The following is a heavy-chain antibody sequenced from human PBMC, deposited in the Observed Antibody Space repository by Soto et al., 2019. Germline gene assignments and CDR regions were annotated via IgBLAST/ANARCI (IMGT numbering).Heavy chain of an antibody. CDR2: IRRHTSVT. V-gene: IGHV3-48*01. J-gene: IGHJ1*01. CDR1: GLTLSTSS. D-gene: IGHD3-22*01. CDR3: GKFADSGYYTVER. Sequence: EVQLVESGGMLVQPGGSLRLSCAAFGLTLSTSSMNWVRQAPGRGLEWISYIRRHTSVTAYADSVKGRFTISRDSAKNSLYLQMDNLRVEDTAVYYCGKFADSGYYTVERWGQVTLVTVSS.